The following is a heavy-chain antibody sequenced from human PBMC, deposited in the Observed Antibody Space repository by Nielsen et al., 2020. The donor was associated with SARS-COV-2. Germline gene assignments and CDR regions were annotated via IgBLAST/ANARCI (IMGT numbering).Heavy chain of an antibody. D-gene: IGHD3-22*01. CDR3: ARMYSSGYNLATYYFDY. CDR1: GFSLSTSGMC. CDR2: INWDDDK. Sequence: SGPTLVKPTQTLTLTCTFSGFSLSTSGMCVSWIRQPPGKALEWLARINWDDDKYYSTSLKTRLTISKDTSKNQVVLTMTNMDPVDTATYYCARMYSSGYNLATYYFDYWGQGTLVTVSS. V-gene: IGHV2-70*11. J-gene: IGHJ4*02.